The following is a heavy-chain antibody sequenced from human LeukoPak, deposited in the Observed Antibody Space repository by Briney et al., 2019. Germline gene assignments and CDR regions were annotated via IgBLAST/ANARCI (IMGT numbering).Heavy chain of an antibody. D-gene: IGHD6-19*01. CDR2: ISGSGGST. CDR3: GKDLLRSSGWLDY. V-gene: IGHV3-23*01. CDR1: GFTFSSYA. Sequence: GGSLRLSCAASGFTFSSYAMSWVRQAPGKGLEWVSAISGSGGSTYYADSVKGRFTISRDNSKNTLYLQMNSLRAEDTAVYYCGKDLLRSSGWLDYWGQGTLVTVSS. J-gene: IGHJ4*02.